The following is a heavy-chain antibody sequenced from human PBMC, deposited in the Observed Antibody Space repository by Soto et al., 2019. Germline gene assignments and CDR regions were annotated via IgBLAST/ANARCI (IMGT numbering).Heavy chain of an antibody. CDR2: INPNSGGT. CDR3: ARGRGAARGYFDY. CDR1: GYTFTGYY. J-gene: IGHJ4*02. V-gene: IGHV1-2*04. Sequence: GASVKVSCKASGYTFTGYYMHWVRQAPGQGLEWMGWINPNSGGTNYAQKFQGWVTMTRDTSISTAYMELSRLRSDDTAVYYCARGRGAARGYFDYWGQGTLVTVSS. D-gene: IGHD6-6*01.